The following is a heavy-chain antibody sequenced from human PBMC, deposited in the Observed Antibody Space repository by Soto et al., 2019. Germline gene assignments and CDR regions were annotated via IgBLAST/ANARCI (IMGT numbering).Heavy chain of an antibody. CDR2: INGDGSIT. V-gene: IGHV3-74*03. Sequence: EVQLVESGGGIVQPGGSLRLSCAASGFTFSSYWMHWVRQVPGKGLVWVSRINGDGSITKYAESVKGRFTVSRDNTKNTLYLQMHSLRVEDTALFYCARDPDLSGGLHYYSSMDVWGKGTTVTVSS. J-gene: IGHJ6*03. CDR1: GFTFSSYW. D-gene: IGHD3-10*01. CDR3: ARDPDLSGGLHYYSSMDV.